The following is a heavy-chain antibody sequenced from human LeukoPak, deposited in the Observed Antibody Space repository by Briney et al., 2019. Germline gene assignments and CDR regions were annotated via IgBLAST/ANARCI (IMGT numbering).Heavy chain of an antibody. Sequence: SGGSLRLSCVASGFTFSSYWMRWVRQAPGQGLEWVANIKEDGLEKYYVDSVKGRFTISRDNAKNSLSLQLNSLRVEDTAVYYCARDRHSTSWSHFYYMDVWGKGTTVTVSS. V-gene: IGHV3-7*01. CDR2: IKEDGLEK. CDR3: ARDRHSTSWSHFYYMDV. CDR1: GFTFSSYW. D-gene: IGHD6-13*01. J-gene: IGHJ6*03.